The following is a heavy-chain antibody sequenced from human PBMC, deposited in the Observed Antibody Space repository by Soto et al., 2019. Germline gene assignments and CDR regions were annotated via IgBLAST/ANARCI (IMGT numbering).Heavy chain of an antibody. J-gene: IGHJ6*02. CDR2: IYYSGST. D-gene: IGHD1-20*01. V-gene: IGHV4-59*01. CDR3: ARGYRDGLTGNYYYYYGMDV. CDR1: GGSISSYY. Sequence: SETRSLTCTVSGGSISSYYWSWIRQPPGKGLEWIGYIYYSGSTNYNPSLKSRVTISVDTSKNQFSLKLSSVTAADTAVYYCARGYRDGLTGNYYYYYGMDVWGQGTTVT.